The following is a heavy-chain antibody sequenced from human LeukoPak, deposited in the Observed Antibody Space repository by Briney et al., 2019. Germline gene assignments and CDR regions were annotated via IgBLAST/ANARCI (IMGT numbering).Heavy chain of an antibody. CDR1: GGSFSRYY. V-gene: IGHV4-34*01. CDR2: INHSGST. CDR3: ARGVPGVYYYYYMDV. D-gene: IGHD3-10*01. Sequence: SETLSLTCAVYGGSFSRYYWSWIRQPPGKGLEWIGEINHSGSTNYNPSLKSRVTISVDTSKNQFSLKLSSVTAADTAVYYCARGVPGVYYYYYMDVWGKGTTVTISS. J-gene: IGHJ6*03.